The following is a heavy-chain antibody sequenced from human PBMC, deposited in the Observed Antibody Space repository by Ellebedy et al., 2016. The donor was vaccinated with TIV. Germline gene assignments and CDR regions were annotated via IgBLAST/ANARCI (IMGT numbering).Heavy chain of an antibody. CDR3: AKAMYDWNDAFDS. Sequence: GGSLRLSCSVTGFTFRTYAMNWVRQAPGRGLEWLAVISHDGKTTDYADSVKGQFTISRDNPKNTLYLQMSSLTTEDTAVYSCAKAMYDWNDAFDSWGQGTLVSVSS. CDR2: ISHDGKTT. V-gene: IGHV3-30*04. J-gene: IGHJ4*02. D-gene: IGHD1-20*01. CDR1: GFTFRTYA.